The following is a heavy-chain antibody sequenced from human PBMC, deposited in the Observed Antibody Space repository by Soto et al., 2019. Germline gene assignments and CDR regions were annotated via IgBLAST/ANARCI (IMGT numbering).Heavy chain of an antibody. Sequence: KPSETLSLTCAVYGGSFSGYYWSWIRQPPGKGLEWIGEINHSGSTNYNPSLKSRVTISVDTSKNQFSLKLSSVTAADTAVYYCARRGYDFWSGYWNWQYYYGMDVWGQGTTVTVSS. J-gene: IGHJ6*02. D-gene: IGHD3-3*01. V-gene: IGHV4-34*01. CDR2: INHSGST. CDR1: GGSFSGYY. CDR3: ARRGYDFWSGYWNWQYYYGMDV.